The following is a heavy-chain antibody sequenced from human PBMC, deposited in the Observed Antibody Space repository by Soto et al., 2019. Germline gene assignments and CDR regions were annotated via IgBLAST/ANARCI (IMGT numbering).Heavy chain of an antibody. CDR2: ISYDGSNK. Sequence: GGSLRLSCAASGFTFSSYGMHWVRQAPGKGLEWVAVISYDGSNKYYADSVKGRFTISRDNSKNTLYLQMNSLRAEDTAVYYCAKDTLYSSSWYYFDYWGQGTLVTVSS. CDR1: GFTFSSYG. V-gene: IGHV3-30*18. J-gene: IGHJ4*02. CDR3: AKDTLYSSSWYYFDY. D-gene: IGHD6-13*01.